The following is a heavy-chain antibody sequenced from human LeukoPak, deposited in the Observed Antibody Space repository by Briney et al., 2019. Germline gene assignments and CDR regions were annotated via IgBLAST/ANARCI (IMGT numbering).Heavy chain of an antibody. V-gene: IGHV1-2*02. CDR1: GYTFTGYY. CDR2: INPHSDGT. J-gene: IGHJ4*02. CDR3: ARDRGGGFGELSNPPPYYFDY. D-gene: IGHD3-10*01. Sequence: ASAKVSCKASGYTFTGYYMHWVRQAPGQGLAWMGWINPHSDGTNYAQKFQGRVTMTRDTSMSTAYMELSRRRSDDTAVNYGARDRGGGFGELSNPPPYYFDYWGQGTLVTVSS.